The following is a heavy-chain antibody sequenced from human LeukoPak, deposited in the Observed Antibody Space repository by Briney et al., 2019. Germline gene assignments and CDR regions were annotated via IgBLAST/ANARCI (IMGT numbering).Heavy chain of an antibody. Sequence: PGGSLRLSCAASGFTFSSYSMNWVRQAPGKGLEWVSSISSSSYIYYADSVKGRFTISRDNVKNSLYLQMNSLRAEDTAVYYCARYYGDYVREFDYWGQGTLVTVSS. J-gene: IGHJ4*02. V-gene: IGHV3-21*01. D-gene: IGHD4-17*01. CDR2: ISSSSYI. CDR3: ARYYGDYVREFDY. CDR1: GFTFSSYS.